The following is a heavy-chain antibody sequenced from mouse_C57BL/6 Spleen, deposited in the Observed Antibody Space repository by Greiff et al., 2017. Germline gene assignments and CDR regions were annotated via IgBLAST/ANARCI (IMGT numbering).Heavy chain of an antibody. J-gene: IGHJ2*01. Sequence: EVQRVESEGGLVQPGSSMKLSCTASGFTFSDYYMAWVRQVPEKGLEWVANINYDGSSTYYLDSLKSRFIISRDNAKNILYLQMSSLKSEDTATYYCARGFAYGRYFDYWGQGTTLTVSS. V-gene: IGHV5-16*01. CDR2: INYDGSST. CDR3: ARGFAYGRYFDY. CDR1: GFTFSDYY. D-gene: IGHD1-1*01.